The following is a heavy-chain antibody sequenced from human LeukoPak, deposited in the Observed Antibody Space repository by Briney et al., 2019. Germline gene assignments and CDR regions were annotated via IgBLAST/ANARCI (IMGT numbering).Heavy chain of an antibody. CDR1: GYTFTSYD. D-gene: IGHD2-8*01. CDR3: ARTKADHDAFDI. V-gene: IGHV1-8*01. Sequence: ASVKVSCKASGYTFTSYDINWVRQATGQGLEWMGWMNPNSGNTGYAQKLQGRVTMTRNTSISTAYMELSSLRSEGTAVYYCARTKADHDAFDIWGQGTMVTVSS. CDR2: MNPNSGNT. J-gene: IGHJ3*02.